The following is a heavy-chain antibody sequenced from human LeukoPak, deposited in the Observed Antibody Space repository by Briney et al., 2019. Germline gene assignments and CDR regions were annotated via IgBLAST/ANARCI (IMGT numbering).Heavy chain of an antibody. J-gene: IGHJ4*02. V-gene: IGHV3-23*01. CDR3: AKAGGWTNYFDY. CDR2: ISAGGGST. CDR1: GFTFSSYA. Sequence: PGGSLRLSCAASGFTFSSYALTWVRQALGKGLEWVSAISAGGGSTYYADSVKGRFTISRDNSKNTLYLQLNSLRAEDTAVYYCAKAGGWTNYFDYWGQGTLVTVSS. D-gene: IGHD6-19*01.